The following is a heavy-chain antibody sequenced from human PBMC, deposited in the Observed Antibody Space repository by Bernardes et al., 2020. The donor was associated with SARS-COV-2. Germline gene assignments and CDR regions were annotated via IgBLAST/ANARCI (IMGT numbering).Heavy chain of an antibody. Sequence: SVKVSCKVSGYTLTELSIHLVRQAPGKGLEWMGGFDPEDGETIYAQKFQGRVTMTEDTSTDTAYMELSSLRSEDTAVYYCATISTIFGVVSWYFDYWGQGTLVTVSS. CDR3: ATISTIFGVVSWYFDY. CDR1: GYTLTELS. D-gene: IGHD3-3*01. J-gene: IGHJ4*02. V-gene: IGHV1-24*01. CDR2: FDPEDGET.